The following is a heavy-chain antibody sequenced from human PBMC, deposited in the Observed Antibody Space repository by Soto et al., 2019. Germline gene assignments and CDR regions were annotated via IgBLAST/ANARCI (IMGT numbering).Heavy chain of an antibody. CDR2: IYWDDDE. D-gene: IGHD1-20*01. Sequence: QITLKESGPTLVNPTQTLTLTCDFSGFSLTTDGVGVGWVRQPPGGALEWLSLIYWDDDERYSPSLKTRLTITKDPSKNQVDLIMTNMAHVDTATYYCAHSRNLITEDAQVGDFDYWGQEILVTVSS. J-gene: IGHJ4*02. CDR1: GFSLTTDGVG. V-gene: IGHV2-5*02. CDR3: AHSRNLITEDAQVGDFDY.